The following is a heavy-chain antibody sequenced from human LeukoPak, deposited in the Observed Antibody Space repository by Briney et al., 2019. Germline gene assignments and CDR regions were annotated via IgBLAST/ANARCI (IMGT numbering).Heavy chain of an antibody. CDR2: NYHNGST. CDR3: ARSMEVAAADDNWFDP. CDR1: GYSISYGFY. J-gene: IGHJ5*02. V-gene: IGHV4-38-2*01. Sequence: SETLSLTCSVSGYSISYGFYWGWIRPPPGKGLEGIGGNYHNGSTYYNPSLTSRVTISVDTSKNQFSLKLSSVTAADTAVYYCARSMEVAAADDNWFDPWGQGTLVTVSS. D-gene: IGHD6-13*01.